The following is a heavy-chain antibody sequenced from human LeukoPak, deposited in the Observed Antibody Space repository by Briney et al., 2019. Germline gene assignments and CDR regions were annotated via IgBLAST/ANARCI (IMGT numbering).Heavy chain of an antibody. Sequence: GGSLRLSCAVSGFTVSSNYMSWVRQAPGKGLEWVSVFYSGGSTYYADSVKGRFTISRDNSKNTLHLQMNSLRVEDTAVYYCARGGIASGTKWAAPLFDYWGQGTLVTVSS. D-gene: IGHD3-16*02. CDR1: GFTVSSNY. V-gene: IGHV3-66*01. CDR2: FYSGGST. CDR3: ARGGIASGTKWAAPLFDY. J-gene: IGHJ4*02.